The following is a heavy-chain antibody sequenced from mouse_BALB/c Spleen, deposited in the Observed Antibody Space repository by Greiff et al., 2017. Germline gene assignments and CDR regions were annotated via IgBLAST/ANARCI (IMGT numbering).Heavy chain of an antibody. Sequence: VQLQQSAAELARPGASVKMSCKASGYTFTSYTMHWVKQRPGQGLEWIGYINPSSGYTEYNQKFKDKTTLTADKSSSTAYMQLSSLTSEDSAVYYCARSVLPYDGYFDVWGAGTTVTVSS. CDR1: GYTFTSYT. J-gene: IGHJ1*01. D-gene: IGHD2-12*01. CDR3: ARSVLPYDGYFDV. CDR2: INPSSGYT. V-gene: IGHV1-4*02.